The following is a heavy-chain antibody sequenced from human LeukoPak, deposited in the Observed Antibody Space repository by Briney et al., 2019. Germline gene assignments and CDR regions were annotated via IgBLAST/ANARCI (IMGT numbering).Heavy chain of an antibody. CDR3: ARNGVGASEDAFDI. CDR1: GFTFSNYG. D-gene: IGHD1-26*01. V-gene: IGHV3-30*19. J-gene: IGHJ3*02. CDR2: ISYDGSNK. Sequence: GGSLRLSCAASGFTFSNYGMHWVRQAPGKGLEWVAVISYDGSNKYDADSVKGRFTISRDNSKNTLYLQMNSLRAEDTAVYYCARNGVGASEDAFDIWGQGTMVTVSS.